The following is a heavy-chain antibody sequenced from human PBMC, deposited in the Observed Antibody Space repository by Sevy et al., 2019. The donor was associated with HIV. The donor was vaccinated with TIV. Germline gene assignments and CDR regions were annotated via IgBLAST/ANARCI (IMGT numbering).Heavy chain of an antibody. CDR1: GFTFSVYS. CDR2: IGSSGSTI. V-gene: IGHV3-48*01. CDR3: ARDRYYDASGYYYYYYGLDV. J-gene: IGHJ6*02. D-gene: IGHD3-22*01. Sequence: GESLKISCAASGFTFSVYSMNWVRQAPGKGLEWLSYIGSSGSTIAYADSVKGRFTISRDNSKNTMYLHMNSLRAEDTAVYYCARDRYYDASGYYYYYYGLDVWGQGTTVTVSS.